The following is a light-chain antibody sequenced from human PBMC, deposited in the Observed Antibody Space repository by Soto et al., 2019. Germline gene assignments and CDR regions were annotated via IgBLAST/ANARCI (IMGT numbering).Light chain of an antibody. CDR1: QSVSRN. CDR2: GAS. J-gene: IGKJ2*01. Sequence: EVVLTQSPATLSVSPGDRATLSCRASQSVSRNLAWYQQKPGQAPRLLIYGASTRATGVPARFSGSGSATEFTLSISSLQSEDFATYYCQQSYSSFPRTFGQGTKLEIK. V-gene: IGKV3-15*01. CDR3: QQSYSSFPRT.